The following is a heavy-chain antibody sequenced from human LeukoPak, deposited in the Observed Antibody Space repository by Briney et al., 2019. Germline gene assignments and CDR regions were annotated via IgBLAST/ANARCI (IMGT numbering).Heavy chain of an antibody. D-gene: IGHD5-18*01. CDR1: GYSIGSGYY. J-gene: IGHJ6*03. CDR2: IYHSGST. V-gene: IGHV4-38-2*02. CDR3: ASPAMAFIDQGRYNYYYYMDV. Sequence: SETLSLTCTVSGYSIGSGYYWGWIRQPPGKGLEWVGSIYHSGSTYYNPSLKSRVTITVDTSKNQFSLKLSSVTAADTAVYYCASPAMAFIDQGRYNYYYYMDVWGKGTTVTVSS.